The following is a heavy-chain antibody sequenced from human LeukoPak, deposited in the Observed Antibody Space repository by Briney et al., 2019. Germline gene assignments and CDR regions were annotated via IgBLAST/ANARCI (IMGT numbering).Heavy chain of an antibody. J-gene: IGHJ6*02. CDR3: ARTNYGSGSTYGMDV. D-gene: IGHD3-10*01. V-gene: IGHV4-59*01. CDR1: GGSISSYY. CDR2: IYYSGST. Sequence: PSETLSLTCTVSGGSISSYYWSWIRQPPGKGLEWIGYIYYSGSTNYNPSLKSRVTISVDTSKKQLSLKLSSVTAADSAVYYCARTNYGSGSTYGMDVWGQGTTVTVSS.